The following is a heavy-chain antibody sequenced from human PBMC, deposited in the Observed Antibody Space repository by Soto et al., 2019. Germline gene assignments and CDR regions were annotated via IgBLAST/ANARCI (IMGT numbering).Heavy chain of an antibody. CDR2: ISSSTSHT. CDR3: ARGRGAAADYFDF. V-gene: IGHV3-11*05. J-gene: IGHJ4*02. CDR1: GFTFSDYY. D-gene: IGHD6-13*01. Sequence: QVQLVESGGGLVKPGGSLRLSCAVSGFTFSDYYMTWIRHAPGKGLEWVSYISSSTSHTKYADSVKGRFTISRDNAKNSLFLQMNSLRAEDSPAYYCARGRGAAADYFDFWGQGTLVTVSS.